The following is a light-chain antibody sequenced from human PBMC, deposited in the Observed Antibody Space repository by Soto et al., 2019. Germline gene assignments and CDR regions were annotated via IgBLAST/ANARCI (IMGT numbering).Light chain of an antibody. Sequence: QSALTQPASVSGSPGQSITISYTGTSSDVGGHNYVSWYRQEPGKAPKLLIYEVTNRPAGVSNRFSGSKSDNTASLTISGLQAEDEADYYCSSYTSISTWIFGGGTKLTVL. J-gene: IGLJ2*01. CDR2: EVT. CDR3: SSYTSISTWI. V-gene: IGLV2-14*01. CDR1: SSDVGGHNY.